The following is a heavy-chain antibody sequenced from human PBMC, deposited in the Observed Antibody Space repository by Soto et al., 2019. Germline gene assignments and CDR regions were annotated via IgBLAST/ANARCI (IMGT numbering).Heavy chain of an antibody. J-gene: IGHJ6*03. V-gene: IGHV4-39*01. CDR2: INYSGST. Sequence: SETLSLTCTVSGGSISSSTSYWGWIRQPPGKGLEWIGSINYSGSTYYSPSLKSRVTMSADTSKNQFSLKLSSVTAADTAVYYCARPVNYYYYYMDVWGKGTMVTVSS. CDR3: ARPVNYYYYYMDV. CDR1: GGSISSSTSY.